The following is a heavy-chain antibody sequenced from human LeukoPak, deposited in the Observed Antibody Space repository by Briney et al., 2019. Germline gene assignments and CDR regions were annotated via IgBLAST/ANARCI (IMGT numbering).Heavy chain of an antibody. J-gene: IGHJ4*02. Sequence: PGGSLRLSCAASGFTFSSYWMSWVRQAPGKGLEWVANIKHDGSAKYYVDSVKGRFTISRDNAQNSLYLQMNGLRADDTALYYCVYRNDFNYWGQGTLVTVSS. D-gene: IGHD1-26*01. CDR3: VYRNDFNY. CDR1: GFTFSSYW. V-gene: IGHV3-7*02. CDR2: IKHDGSAK.